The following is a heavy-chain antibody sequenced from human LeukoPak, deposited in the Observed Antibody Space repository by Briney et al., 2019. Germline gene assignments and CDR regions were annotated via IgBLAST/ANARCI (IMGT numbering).Heavy chain of an antibody. Sequence: PGGSLRLSCAASGFTFSSYGMHWVRQAPGKGLEWVAFIRYDGSNKYYADSVKGRFTISRDNSKNTLYLLMNSLRAEGTAVYYCAKDPSYSGSYRDDAFDIWGQGTMVTVSS. CDR3: AKDPSYSGSYRDDAFDI. D-gene: IGHD1-26*01. J-gene: IGHJ3*02. V-gene: IGHV3-30*02. CDR2: IRYDGSNK. CDR1: GFTFSSYG.